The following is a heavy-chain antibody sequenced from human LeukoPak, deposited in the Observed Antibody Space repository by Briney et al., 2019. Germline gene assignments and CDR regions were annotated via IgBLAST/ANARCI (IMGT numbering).Heavy chain of an antibody. V-gene: IGHV4-59*12. CDR3: AKKPVYYYDSSGYYPVDY. D-gene: IGHD3-22*01. CDR1: GGSISSYY. J-gene: IGHJ4*02. Sequence: SETLSLTCTVSGGSISSYYWSWIRQPPGKGLEWIGEIYHSGSTNYNPSLKSRVTISVDKSKNQFSLKLSSVTAADTAVYYCAKKPVYYYDSSGYYPVDYWGQGTLVTVSS. CDR2: IYHSGST.